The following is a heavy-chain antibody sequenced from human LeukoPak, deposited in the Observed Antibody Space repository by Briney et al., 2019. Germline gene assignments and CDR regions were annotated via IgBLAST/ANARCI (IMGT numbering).Heavy chain of an antibody. J-gene: IGHJ4*02. CDR1: GGSISSGDYY. CDR2: IYYSGST. CDR3: ARDSRAYCGGDCSLDYFDY. Sequence: SETLSLTCTVSGGSISSGDYYWSWIRQPPGKGLEWIGYIYYSGSTYYNPSLKSRVTISVDTSKNQFSLKLSSVTAADTTVYYCARDSRAYCGGDCSLDYFDYWGQGTLVTVSS. D-gene: IGHD2-21*02. V-gene: IGHV4-30-4*01.